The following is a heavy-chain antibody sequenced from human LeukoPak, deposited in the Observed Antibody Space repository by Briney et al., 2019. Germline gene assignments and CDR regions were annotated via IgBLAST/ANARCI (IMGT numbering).Heavy chain of an antibody. CDR3: AKDISGWYGSFAFDI. CDR1: GFTFSSYS. V-gene: IGHV3-48*01. Sequence: GGSLRLSCAASGFTFSSYSMNWVRQAPGKGLEWVSYISSSSSTIYYADSVKGRFTISRDNSKNTLYLQMNSLRAEDTAVYYCAKDISGWYGSFAFDIRGQGTMVTVSS. CDR2: ISSSSSTI. J-gene: IGHJ3*02. D-gene: IGHD6-19*01.